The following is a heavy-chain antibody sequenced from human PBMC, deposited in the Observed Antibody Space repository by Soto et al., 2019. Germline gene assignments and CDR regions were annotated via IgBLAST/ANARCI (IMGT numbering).Heavy chain of an antibody. J-gene: IGHJ4*02. Sequence: VGSLKISCNGAGHSFTSYWIGWVRQMPGKGLEWMGIIYPGDSNTRYSPSFQGQVTFSAERSTSTAYLQWSSLKASDTAMYYCARQGEVLDFWGQGTLVTVSS. CDR3: ARQGEVLDF. D-gene: IGHD2-8*02. V-gene: IGHV5-51*01. CDR2: IYPGDSNT. CDR1: GHSFTSYW.